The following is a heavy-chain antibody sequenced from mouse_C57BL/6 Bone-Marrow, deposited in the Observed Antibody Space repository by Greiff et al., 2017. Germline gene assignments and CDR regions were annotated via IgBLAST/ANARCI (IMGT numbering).Heavy chain of an antibody. CDR2: INPNNGGT. J-gene: IGHJ2*01. Sequence: VHVKQSGPELVKPGASVKMSCKASGYTFTDYNMHWVKQSHGKSLEWIGYINPNNGGTSYNQKFKGKATLTVNKSSSTAYMELRSLTSEDSAVYYCARSPYLLGVSYWGQGTTLTVSS. V-gene: IGHV1-22*01. CDR1: GYTFTDYN. D-gene: IGHD1-1*01. CDR3: ARSPYLLGVSY.